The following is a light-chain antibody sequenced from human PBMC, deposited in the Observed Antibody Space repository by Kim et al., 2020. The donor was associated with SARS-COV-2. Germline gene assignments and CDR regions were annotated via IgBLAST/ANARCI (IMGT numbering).Light chain of an antibody. CDR1: SSNIGAGYD. CDR3: QSYDSSLRAYV. J-gene: IGLJ1*01. V-gene: IGLV1-40*01. Sequence: TVTIPCTGTSSNIGAGYDVHWYQQLPGTAPKLLIYANTKRPSGVPDRFSGSKSGPSASLTITGLQAEDEADYYCQSYDSSLRAYVFGTGTKVTVL. CDR2: ANT.